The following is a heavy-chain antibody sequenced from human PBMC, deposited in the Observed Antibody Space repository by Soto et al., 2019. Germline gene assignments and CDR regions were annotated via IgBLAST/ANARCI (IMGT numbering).Heavy chain of an antibody. D-gene: IGHD2-8*01. V-gene: IGHV1-69*13. Sequence: ASVKVSCKASGGTFSSYAISWVRQAPGQGLEWMGGIIPIFGTANYAQKFQGRVTITADESTSTAYMELSSLRYEDTAVYYCARGDSTDCYNGVCSFFYNHDMDVWGQGTKVTVYS. CDR2: IIPIFGTA. CDR3: ARGDSTDCYNGVCSFFYNHDMDV. J-gene: IGHJ6*02. CDR1: GGTFSSYA.